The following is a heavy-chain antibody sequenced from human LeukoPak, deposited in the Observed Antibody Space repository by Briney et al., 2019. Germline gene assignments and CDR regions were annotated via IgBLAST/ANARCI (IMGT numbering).Heavy chain of an antibody. J-gene: IGHJ6*04. Sequence: MASETLSLTCTVSGGSISSSSYYWGWIRQPPGKGLEWIGSIYYSGSTYYNPSLKSRVTISVDTSKNQFSLKLSSVTAADTAVYYCARHLGGITIFGVVMDVWGKGTTVTVSS. CDR1: GGSISSSSYY. CDR2: IYYSGST. V-gene: IGHV4-39*07. CDR3: ARHLGGITIFGVVMDV. D-gene: IGHD3-3*01.